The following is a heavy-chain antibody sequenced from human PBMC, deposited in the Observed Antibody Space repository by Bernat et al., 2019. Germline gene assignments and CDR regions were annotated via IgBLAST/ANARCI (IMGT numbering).Heavy chain of an antibody. CDR3: ARDRGIRSNLNYYYYGMDV. CDR2: ISYDGSNK. Sequence: QVQLVESGGGVVQPGRSLRLSCAASGFTFSSYAMHWVRQAPGKGLVWVAVISYDGSNKYYADSVKGRFTISRDNSKNTLYLQMNSLRAEDTAVYYCARDRGIRSNLNYYYYGMDVWGQGTTVTVSS. V-gene: IGHV3-30-3*01. D-gene: IGHD5-18*01. J-gene: IGHJ6*01. CDR1: GFTFSSYA.